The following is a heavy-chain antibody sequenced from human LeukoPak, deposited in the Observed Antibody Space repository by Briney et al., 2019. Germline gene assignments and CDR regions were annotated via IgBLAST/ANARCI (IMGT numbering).Heavy chain of an antibody. J-gene: IGHJ4*02. Sequence: ASVKVSCKVSGYTLTELSMHWVRQAPGQGLEWMGWISAYNGNTNYAQKLQGRVTMTTDTSTSTAYMELRSLRSDDTAVYYCARDREAVAGTFDYWGQGTLVTVSS. CDR2: ISAYNGNT. V-gene: IGHV1-18*01. CDR3: ARDREAVAGTFDY. CDR1: GYTLTELS. D-gene: IGHD6-19*01.